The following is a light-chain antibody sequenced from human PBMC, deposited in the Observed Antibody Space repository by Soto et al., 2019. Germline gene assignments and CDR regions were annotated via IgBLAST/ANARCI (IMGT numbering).Light chain of an antibody. J-gene: IGLJ2*01. Sequence: QSVLTQPPSVSWAPGQRVTISCTGSSSNIGAGYDVHWYQQLPGTAPKLLIYGNSNRPSGVPDRFSGSKSGTSAPLAITGLRAEDEAYYYCQSYDSSLSGSGVFGGGTKLTVL. CDR1: SSNIGAGYD. CDR3: QSYDSSLSGSGV. V-gene: IGLV1-40*01. CDR2: GNS.